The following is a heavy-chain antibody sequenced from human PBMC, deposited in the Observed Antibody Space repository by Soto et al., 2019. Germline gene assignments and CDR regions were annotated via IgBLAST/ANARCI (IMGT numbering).Heavy chain of an antibody. J-gene: IGHJ6*02. CDR2: IGTAGDT. V-gene: IGHV3-13*01. CDR3: ARVESGLGHYYYYGMDV. Sequence: GGSLRLSCAASGFTFSSYDMHWVRQATGKGLEWVSAIGTAGDTYYPGSVKGRFTISRENAKNSLYLQMNSLRAEDTAVYYCARVESGLGHYYYYGMDVWGQGTTVTVSS. D-gene: IGHD3-10*01. CDR1: GFTFSSYD.